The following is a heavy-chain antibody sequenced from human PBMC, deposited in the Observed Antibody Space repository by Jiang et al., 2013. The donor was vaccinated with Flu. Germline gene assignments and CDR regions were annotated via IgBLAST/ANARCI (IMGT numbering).Heavy chain of an antibody. Sequence: FSSYAISWVRQAPGQGLEWMGGIIPIFGTANYAQKFQGRVTITADKSTSTAYMELSSLRSEDTAVYYCARANYYYDSSGYYYVTGWFDPWGQGTLVTVSS. CDR3: ARANYYYDSSGYYYVTGWFDP. CDR2: IIPIFGTA. V-gene: IGHV1-69*06. J-gene: IGHJ5*02. D-gene: IGHD3-22*01. CDR1: FSSYA.